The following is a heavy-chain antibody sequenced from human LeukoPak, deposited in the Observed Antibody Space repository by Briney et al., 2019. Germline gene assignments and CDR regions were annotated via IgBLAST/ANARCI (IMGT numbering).Heavy chain of an antibody. J-gene: IGHJ4*02. D-gene: IGHD5-12*01. CDR3: ATLVATTQFDY. CDR1: GFSFSGHW. CDR2: ISPTGSTT. V-gene: IGHV3-74*01. Sequence: PGGSLRLSCTASGFSFSGHWMHWARQLPGKGLVWVSRISPTGSTTSYADSVKGRFTISRDNAKNSLYLQMNSLRAEDTAVYYCATLVATTQFDYWGQGTLVTVSS.